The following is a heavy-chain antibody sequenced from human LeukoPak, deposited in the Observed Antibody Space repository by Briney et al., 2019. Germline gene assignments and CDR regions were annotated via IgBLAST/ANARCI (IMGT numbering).Heavy chain of an antibody. CDR3: ARGDYDFWSGYPTDY. J-gene: IGHJ4*02. D-gene: IGHD3-3*01. CDR1: GYTFTGYY. V-gene: IGHV1-2*02. Sequence: ASVKVSCKASGYTFTGYYMHWVRQAPGQGLEWMGWINPNSGGTNYAQKFQGRVTMTRDTSISTAYMELSRLRSDDTAVYYCARGDYDFWSGYPTDYRGQGTLVTVSS. CDR2: INPNSGGT.